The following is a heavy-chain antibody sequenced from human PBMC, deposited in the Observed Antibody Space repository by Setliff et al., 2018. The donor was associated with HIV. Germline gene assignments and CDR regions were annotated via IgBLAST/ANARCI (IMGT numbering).Heavy chain of an antibody. CDR1: GGSISSHY. CDR3: ARDPGGLYCRSTTCQGGCFDP. D-gene: IGHD2-2*01. V-gene: IGHV4-59*11. Sequence: PSETLSLTCIVSGGSISSHYWSWIRQPPGKGLEWIGSLYYSGSTDYSPSLKSRVSISVDTSKNQLSLKLNSLTAADTAVYYCARDPGGLYCRSTTCQGGCFDPWGQGTLVTVSS. CDR2: LYYSGST. J-gene: IGHJ5*02.